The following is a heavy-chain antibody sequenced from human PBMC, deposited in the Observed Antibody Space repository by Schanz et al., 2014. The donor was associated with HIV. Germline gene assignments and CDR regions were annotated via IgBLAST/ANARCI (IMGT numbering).Heavy chain of an antibody. V-gene: IGHV1-69*06. D-gene: IGHD2-2*01. J-gene: IGHJ6*02. CDR1: GGHFSSYG. CDR3: ARGVPVVDLLDYHGLDV. Sequence: QVQLVQSGAEVKKPGSSVKVSCKASGGHFSSYGISWVRQAPGQGLEWMGGIIPIFGTRNYAQKFQVRVTFTADKFTGTAYMELSSLRSEDTAVYYCARGVPVVDLLDYHGLDVWGQGTTVTVSS. CDR2: IIPIFGTR.